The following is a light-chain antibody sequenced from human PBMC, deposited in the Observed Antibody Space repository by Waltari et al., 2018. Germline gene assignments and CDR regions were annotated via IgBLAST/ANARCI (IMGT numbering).Light chain of an antibody. CDR3: QQYYSTPWT. CDR2: WAP. CDR1: QSVLYSYNNKNY. V-gene: IGKV4-1*01. Sequence: DIVMTQSPDSLAVSLGERATINCKFSQSVLYSYNNKNYLDWYQQKPRQPPKLLIYWAPTRESVVPDRFSGSGFGTDFTLTISSLQAEDVAVYYCQQYYSTPWTFGQGTKVEIK. J-gene: IGKJ1*01.